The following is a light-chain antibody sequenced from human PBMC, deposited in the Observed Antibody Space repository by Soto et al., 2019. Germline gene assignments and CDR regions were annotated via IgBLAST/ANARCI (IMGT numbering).Light chain of an antibody. CDR2: GAS. J-gene: IGKJ2*01. V-gene: IGKV3-20*01. CDR1: QSVSANY. CDR3: QQYGGSPPYT. Sequence: EIVLTQSPGTLPLSPGERATLSCRASQSVSANYLAWYQQKPGQAPTLLIYGASSRATGIPDRFSGSGSGTDFTLTISRLEPEDFAVYYCQQYGGSPPYTFGQGTKLEIK.